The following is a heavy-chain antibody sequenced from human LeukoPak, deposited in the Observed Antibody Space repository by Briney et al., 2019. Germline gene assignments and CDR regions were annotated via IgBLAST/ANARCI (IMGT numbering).Heavy chain of an antibody. J-gene: IGHJ5*02. CDR1: GYTFTGYY. D-gene: IGHD3-10*01. CDR3: AGSDYYGSVPFDP. V-gene: IGHV1-2*02. CDR2: INPNSGGT. Sequence: GASVKVSCKASGYTFTGYYMHWVRQAPGQGLEWMGWINPNSGGTNYAQKFQGRVTMTRDTSISTAYMELSRLRSDDTAVYYCAGSDYYGSVPFDPWGQGTLVTVSS.